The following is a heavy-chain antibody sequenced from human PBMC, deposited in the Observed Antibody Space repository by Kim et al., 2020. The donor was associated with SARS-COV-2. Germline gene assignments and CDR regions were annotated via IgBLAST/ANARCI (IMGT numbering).Heavy chain of an antibody. CDR2: TYYRSRWYT. D-gene: IGHD3-16*01. J-gene: IGHJ5*02. Sequence: SQTLSLTCAISGDSVSSNAWVWIRQSPWRGLEWLGRTYYRSRWYTDYGVSVKSRLTIDPDTSKNQVSLHLNSVTPEDTAVYYCTGSKGGSGFDHWGQGTLVTVSS. CDR3: TGSKGGSGFDH. CDR1: GDSVSSNA. V-gene: IGHV6-1*01.